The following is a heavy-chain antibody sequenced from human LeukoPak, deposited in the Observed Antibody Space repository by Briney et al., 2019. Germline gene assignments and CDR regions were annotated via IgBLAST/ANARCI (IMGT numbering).Heavy chain of an antibody. D-gene: IGHD5/OR15-5a*01. CDR3: ARARPLGLRVIDY. CDR2: IYYSGST. J-gene: IGHJ4*02. Sequence: PSETLSLTCTVSGGSIGSSSYYWGWIRQPPGKGLEWIGSIYYSGSTYYNPSLKSRVTISVDTSKNQFSLKLSSVTAADTAVYYCARARPLGLRVIDYWGQGTLVTVSS. CDR1: GGSIGSSSYY. V-gene: IGHV4-39*07.